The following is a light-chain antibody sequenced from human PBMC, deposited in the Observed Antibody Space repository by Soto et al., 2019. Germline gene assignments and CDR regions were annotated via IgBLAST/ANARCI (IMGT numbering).Light chain of an antibody. J-gene: IGKJ4*01. CDR2: GAS. V-gene: IGKV1-27*01. CDR1: QGIYNY. Sequence: DIQMTQSPSSLSASVGDRVTITCRASQGIYNYLAWYQQKPGKVPKLLIYGASTLQSGVPSRFSGSGSGTDFTLTISSLQPEDVATYYCQKYNIAPLTFGGGTKVEIK. CDR3: QKYNIAPLT.